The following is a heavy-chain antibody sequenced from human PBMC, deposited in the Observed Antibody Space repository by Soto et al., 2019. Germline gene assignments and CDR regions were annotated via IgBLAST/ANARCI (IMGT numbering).Heavy chain of an antibody. CDR2: ISGSGGST. CDR3: AKDGASIAAAGDAFDI. J-gene: IGHJ3*02. V-gene: IGHV3-23*01. Sequence: GGSLRLSCAASGFTFSSYAMSWVRQAPGKGLEWVSAISGSGGSTYYADSVKGRFTISRDNSKNTVYLQMNSLEAEDTGVYYCAKDGASIAAAGDAFDIWGQGTMVTVSS. CDR1: GFTFSSYA. D-gene: IGHD6-13*01.